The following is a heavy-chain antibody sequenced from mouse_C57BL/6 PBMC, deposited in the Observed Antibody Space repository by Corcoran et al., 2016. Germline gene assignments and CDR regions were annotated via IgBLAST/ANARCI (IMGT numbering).Heavy chain of an antibody. D-gene: IGHD2-4*01. Sequence: QVQLQQSGPELVKPGASVKISCKASGYSFTSYYIHWVKQRPGQGLEWIGWIYPGSGNTKYNEKFKGKATLTADTSSSTAYMQLSSLTSEDSAVYYWPYDYDENLYAMDYWGQGTSVTVSS. CDR3: PYDYDENLYAMDY. J-gene: IGHJ4*01. CDR1: GYSFTSYY. V-gene: IGHV1-66*01. CDR2: IYPGSGNT.